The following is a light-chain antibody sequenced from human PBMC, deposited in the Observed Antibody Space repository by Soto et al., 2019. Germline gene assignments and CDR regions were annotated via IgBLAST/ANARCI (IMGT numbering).Light chain of an antibody. J-gene: IGLJ2*01. Sequence: QSALTQPASVSGSPGQSITISCTGTSSDVGSYNLVSWYQQHPGKAPKLMIYEGSKRPSGVSNRFSGSKSGNTAYLTISGLQAEDEADYYGCSYAGSSTFDVVFGGGTKLTVL. CDR1: SSDVGSYNL. CDR2: EGS. CDR3: CSYAGSSTFDVV. V-gene: IGLV2-23*03.